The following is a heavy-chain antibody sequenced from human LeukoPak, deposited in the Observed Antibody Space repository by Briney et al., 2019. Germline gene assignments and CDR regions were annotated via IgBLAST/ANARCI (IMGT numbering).Heavy chain of an antibody. CDR2: ISSDGTNT. V-gene: IGHV3-74*01. Sequence: GGSLRLSCAASGFTFSTYWMHWIRQAPGKGLVWVSRISSDGTNTGYADSVKGRFTISRDNAKNTVYLQMNSLRAEDTAVYYCVRDGGNYWFDPWGQGTLVTVSS. J-gene: IGHJ5*02. CDR1: GFTFSTYW. CDR3: VRDGGNYWFDP. D-gene: IGHD4-23*01.